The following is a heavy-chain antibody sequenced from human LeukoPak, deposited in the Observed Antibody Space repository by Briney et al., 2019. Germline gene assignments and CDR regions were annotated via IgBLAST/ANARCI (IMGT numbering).Heavy chain of an antibody. D-gene: IGHD3-22*01. Sequence: GESLKISCKGSGYIFSNCWIGWVRQMPGKGLEWMGIIYPGDSNTRYSPSFQGQVTISVDKSISAAYLQWSSLKASDTAMYYCARFAYGSDYFPGHYWGQGTLVTVSS. CDR1: GYIFSNCW. CDR3: ARFAYGSDYFPGHY. CDR2: IYPGDSNT. V-gene: IGHV5-51*01. J-gene: IGHJ4*02.